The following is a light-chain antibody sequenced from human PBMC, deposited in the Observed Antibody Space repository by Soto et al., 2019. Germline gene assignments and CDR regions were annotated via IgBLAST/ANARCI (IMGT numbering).Light chain of an antibody. Sequence: EIVLTQSPGTLSLSPGERATLSCRAGQSVTSNYLAWYQQKPGQAPRLLIYDASNRATGIPARFSGSGSGTDFTLTISSLEPEDFAVYYCQQRSNWPLSITFGQGTRLEIK. CDR1: QSVTSNY. J-gene: IGKJ5*01. CDR2: DAS. CDR3: QQRSNWPLSIT. V-gene: IGKV3-11*01.